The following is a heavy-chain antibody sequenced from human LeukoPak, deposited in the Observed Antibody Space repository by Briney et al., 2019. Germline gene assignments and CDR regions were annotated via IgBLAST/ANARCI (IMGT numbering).Heavy chain of an antibody. V-gene: IGHV1-18*01. CDR2: FSAYNGNT. D-gene: IGHD3-10*01. CDR1: GYTFISYG. J-gene: IGHJ6*02. CDR3: ASGAPYYSGSGSYYGMDV. Sequence: ASVKVSCKASGYTFISYGLSWVRQAPGQGLEWMGWFSAYNGNTNYAQKLQDRVTMTTDTSTSTAYMEVRSLRSDDTAVYYCASGAPYYSGSGSYYGMDVWGQGTTVTVSS.